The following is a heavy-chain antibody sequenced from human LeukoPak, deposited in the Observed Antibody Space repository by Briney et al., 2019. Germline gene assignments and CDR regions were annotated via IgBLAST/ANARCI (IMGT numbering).Heavy chain of an antibody. CDR3: ALAGWFSTPWHFDC. D-gene: IGHD6-19*01. V-gene: IGHV4-59*01. CDR2: LYHTGST. Sequence: SETLSLTCTVSGDSISLYYWSWIRQPPGKGLEWIGYLYHTGSTKSNPSLKSRVTISVDTSKKQFSLNLSSVTAADTAVYYCALAGWFSTPWHFDCWGQGILGTVSS. CDR1: GDSISLYY. J-gene: IGHJ4*02.